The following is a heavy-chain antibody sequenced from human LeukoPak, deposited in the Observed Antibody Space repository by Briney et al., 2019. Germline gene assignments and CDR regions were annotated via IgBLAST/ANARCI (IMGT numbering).Heavy chain of an antibody. D-gene: IGHD3-22*01. J-gene: IGHJ5*02. V-gene: IGHV4-59*01. CDR3: AREFTYYYDSSGHGFDP. CDR1: GGSISSYY. Sequence: SXXLSLTCTVSGGSISSYYWSWIRQPPGKGLEWIGYIYYSGSTKYNPSLKSRVTISVDTSKNQFSLKLSSVTAADTAVYYCAREFTYYYDSSGHGFDPWGQGTLVTVSS. CDR2: IYYSGST.